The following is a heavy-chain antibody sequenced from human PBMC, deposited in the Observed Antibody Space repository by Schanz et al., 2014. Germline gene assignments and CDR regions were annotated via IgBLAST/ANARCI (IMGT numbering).Heavy chain of an antibody. D-gene: IGHD1-26*01. Sequence: VQLVESGGGLVQPGGSLRLSCAASGFNFKAYAMSWVRQAPGKGLEWVSYISRSSSTIYYADSVRGRFTISRDNAKNTLYLQMNSLRAEDTAVYYCARDSGHHCWVDYWGQGTLVTVSS. CDR1: GFNFKAYA. CDR3: ARDSGHHCWVDY. CDR2: ISRSSSTI. V-gene: IGHV3-48*01. J-gene: IGHJ4*02.